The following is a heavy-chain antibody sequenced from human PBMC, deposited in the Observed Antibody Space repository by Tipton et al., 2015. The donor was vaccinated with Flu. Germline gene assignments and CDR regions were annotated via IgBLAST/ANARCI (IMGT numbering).Heavy chain of an antibody. CDR3: ARGPFGRMDV. CDR2: IYHSGST. Sequence: LRLSCAVSGYSISSGYYWGWIRQPPGKGLEWIGSIYHSGSTYYNPSLKSRVTISVDTSKNQFSLKLSSVTAADTALYYCARGPFGRMDVWGQGTTVTVSS. V-gene: IGHV4-38-2*01. J-gene: IGHJ6*02. CDR1: GYSISSGYY. D-gene: IGHD3-10*01.